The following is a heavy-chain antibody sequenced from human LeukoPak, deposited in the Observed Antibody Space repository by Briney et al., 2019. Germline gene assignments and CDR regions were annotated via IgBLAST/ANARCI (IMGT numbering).Heavy chain of an antibody. J-gene: IGHJ5*02. D-gene: IGHD3-10*01. Sequence: GGSLRLSCAASGFTFRNYVIHWVRQAPGKGLEWVAVTSSDLNVKLYADSVKGRFTISRDNSRSTLYLQMNSLRPEDTAIYYCAREITMLRGVFRNWLDPWGQGTLVTVSS. CDR3: AREITMLRGVFRNWLDP. CDR1: GFTFRNYV. V-gene: IGHV3-30-3*01. CDR2: TSSDLNVK.